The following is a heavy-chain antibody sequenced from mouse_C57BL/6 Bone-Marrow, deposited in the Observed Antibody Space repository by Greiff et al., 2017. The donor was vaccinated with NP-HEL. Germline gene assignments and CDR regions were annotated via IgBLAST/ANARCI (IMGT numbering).Heavy chain of an antibody. CDR2: SRNKANDYTT. D-gene: IGHD2-3*01. J-gene: IGHJ3*01. V-gene: IGHV7-1*01. Sequence: EVQGVESGGGLVQSGRSLRLSCATSGFTFSDFYMEWVRQAPGKGLEWIAASRNKANDYTTEYSASVKGRFIVSRDTSQSILYLQMNALRAEDTAIYYCARDGIYDGYYGFAYWGQGTLVTVSA. CDR1: GFTFSDFY. CDR3: ARDGIYDGYYGFAY.